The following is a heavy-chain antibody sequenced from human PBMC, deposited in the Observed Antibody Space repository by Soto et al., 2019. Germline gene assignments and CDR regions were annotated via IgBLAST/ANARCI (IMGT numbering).Heavy chain of an antibody. J-gene: IGHJ3*01. D-gene: IGHD2-8*02. CDR3: VKEYCTGTTCFDAFDL. CDR1: DFILSNDE. Sequence: ELQLVESGAGLVQPGGPLTFPWAASDFILSNDEEDWDRQAPGRGLEWIAYISNGGTTIYYAASVKGRFTISRDDAKNSLYLQMNNLRAEDTAAYFCVKEYCTGTTCFDAFDLWGQGTMVTVSS. V-gene: IGHV3-48*03. CDR2: ISNGGTTI.